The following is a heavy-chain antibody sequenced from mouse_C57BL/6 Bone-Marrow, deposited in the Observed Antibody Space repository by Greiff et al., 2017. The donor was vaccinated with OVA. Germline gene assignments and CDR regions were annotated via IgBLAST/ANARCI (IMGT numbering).Heavy chain of an antibody. Sequence: QVQLQQSGTELVKPGASVKLSCKASGYTFTSYWMHWVKQRPGQGLEWIGNINPSNGGTNYNEKFKSKATLTVDKSSSTAYMQLSSLTSEDSAVYYCAREYYGSKPDWYFDVWGTGTTVTVSS. D-gene: IGHD1-1*01. J-gene: IGHJ1*03. CDR1: GYTFTSYW. CDR3: AREYYGSKPDWYFDV. CDR2: INPSNGGT. V-gene: IGHV1-53*01.